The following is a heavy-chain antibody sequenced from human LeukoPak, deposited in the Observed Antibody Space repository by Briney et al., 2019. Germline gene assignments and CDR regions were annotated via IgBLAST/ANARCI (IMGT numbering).Heavy chain of an antibody. CDR1: GYSVTSGHYY. Sequence: SETLSLTCTVSGYSVTSGHYYWTWIRQPPGKGLEWIGYIHYSGSTNYNPSLKSRLTISIDTSKNHFSLKLSSVTTTDTAVYYCARAPSYYWYFDVWGRGTLVTVSS. CDR2: IHYSGST. CDR3: ARAPSYYWYFDV. V-gene: IGHV4-61*03. J-gene: IGHJ2*01.